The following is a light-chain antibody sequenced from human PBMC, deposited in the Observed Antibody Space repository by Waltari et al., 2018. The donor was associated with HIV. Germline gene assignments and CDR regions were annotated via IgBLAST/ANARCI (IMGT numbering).Light chain of an antibody. V-gene: IGLV2-14*01. J-gene: IGLJ2*01. CDR3: SSYTRRGTVV. Sequence: QSALTQPASVSVSPGQSIVLPCTGSSSDIGYYDYVSWYQQYPGQAPKALIYEVTSRPSGTSARFSGSKSATTAFLAISKLQTDDEADYFCSSYTRRGTVVFGGGTRLTVL. CDR2: EVT. CDR1: SSDIGYYDY.